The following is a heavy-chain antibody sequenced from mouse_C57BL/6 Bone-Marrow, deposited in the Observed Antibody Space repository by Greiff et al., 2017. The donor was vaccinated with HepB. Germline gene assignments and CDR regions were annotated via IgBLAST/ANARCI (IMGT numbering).Heavy chain of an antibody. V-gene: IGHV1-59*01. CDR3: ARSRYYGSSYGNY. CDR1: GYTFTSYW. J-gene: IGHJ2*01. CDR2: IDPSDSYT. Sequence: VQLQQPGAELVRPGTSVKLSCKASGYTFTSYWMHWVKQRPGQGLEWIGVIDPSDSYTNYNQKFKGKATLTVDTSSSTAYMQLSSLTSEDSAVYYCARSRYYGSSYGNYWGQGTTLTVSS. D-gene: IGHD1-1*01.